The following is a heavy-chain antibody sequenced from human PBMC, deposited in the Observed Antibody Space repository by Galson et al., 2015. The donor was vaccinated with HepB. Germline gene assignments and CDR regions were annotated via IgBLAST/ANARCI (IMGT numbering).Heavy chain of an antibody. D-gene: IGHD2-15*01. Sequence: QSGAEVKKPGESLKISCKGSGYTFPNYWIGWVRQMPGKGLEWMGIIYPGDSDTRYGPSFRGQVTISADKAISTAYLQWNSLKASDTAMYYCAGGQGVVTAVKYAFDIWGQGTMVTVSS. V-gene: IGHV5-51*01. CDR1: GYTFPNYW. CDR3: AGGQGVVTAVKYAFDI. CDR2: IYPGDSDT. J-gene: IGHJ3*02.